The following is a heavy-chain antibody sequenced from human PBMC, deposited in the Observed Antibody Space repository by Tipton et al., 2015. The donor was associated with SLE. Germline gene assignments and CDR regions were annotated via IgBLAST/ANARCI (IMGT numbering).Heavy chain of an antibody. Sequence: TLSLTCTVSDDSMNIHTSYWGWIRQPPGTGLEWIGSVYHDGRAFYNPSLKSRLTISVDTSTNHFSLKLDSVTAADTAVYYCARDIGYYYYYMDVWGKGTTVTVSS. CDR2: VYHDGRA. CDR3: ARDIGYYYYYMDV. J-gene: IGHJ6*03. V-gene: IGHV4-39*07. D-gene: IGHD1-26*01. CDR1: DDSMNIHTSY.